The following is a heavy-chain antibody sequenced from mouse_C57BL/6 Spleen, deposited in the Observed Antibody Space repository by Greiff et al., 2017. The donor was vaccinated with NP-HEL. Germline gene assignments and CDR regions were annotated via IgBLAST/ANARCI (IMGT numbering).Heavy chain of an antibody. CDR2: FYPGSGSI. V-gene: IGHV1-62-2*01. D-gene: IGHD2-4*01. J-gene: IGHJ4*01. Sequence: QVQLQQSGAELVKPGASVKLSCKASGYTFTEYTIHWVKQRSGQGLEWIGWFYPGSGSIKYNEKFKDKATLTADKSSSTVYMELSRLTSEDSAVYFCARPRSDYASYYYAMDYWGQGTSVTVSS. CDR3: ARPRSDYASYYYAMDY. CDR1: GYTFTEYT.